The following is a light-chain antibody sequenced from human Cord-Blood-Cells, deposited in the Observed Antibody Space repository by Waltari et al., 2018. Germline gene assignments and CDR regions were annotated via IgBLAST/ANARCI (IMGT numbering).Light chain of an antibody. J-gene: IGKJ1*01. CDR3: QQYYSYPQT. CDR2: AAS. CDR1: QVISRY. Sequence: AIRMTQSPSSFSASTGARVPITCRASQVISRYLAWYQQKPGKAPKLLIYAASTLQSGVPSRFSGSGSGTDFTLTISCLQSEDFATYYCQQYYSYPQTFGQGTKVEIK. V-gene: IGKV1-8*01.